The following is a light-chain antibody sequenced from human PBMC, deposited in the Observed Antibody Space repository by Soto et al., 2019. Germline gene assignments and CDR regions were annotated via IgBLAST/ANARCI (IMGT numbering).Light chain of an antibody. CDR2: GAS. CDR1: QSVSSSY. Sequence: EIVLTQSPGTLSLSPGERATLSCRASQSVSSSYLAWYQQKPGQAPRLLIYGASRRATGIPDRFSGSGSGTDFTLTISRLDPEDFAVYYCQQYGSSPYTFGQGTKLEIK. J-gene: IGKJ2*01. V-gene: IGKV3-20*01. CDR3: QQYGSSPYT.